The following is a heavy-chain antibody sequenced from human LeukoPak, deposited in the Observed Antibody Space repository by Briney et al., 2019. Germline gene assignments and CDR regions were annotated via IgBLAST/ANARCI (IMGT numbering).Heavy chain of an antibody. CDR2: ISGSGGST. CDR1: GFTFSSYA. Sequence: PGGSLRLSCAASGFTFSSYAMSWVRQAPGKGLEWVSAISGSGGSTYYADSVKGRFTISRDNSKNTLYLQMNSLRAEDTAVYYCARGQNYGSGSYYTNYWGQGTLVTVSS. D-gene: IGHD3-10*01. V-gene: IGHV3-23*01. J-gene: IGHJ4*02. CDR3: ARGQNYGSGSYYTNY.